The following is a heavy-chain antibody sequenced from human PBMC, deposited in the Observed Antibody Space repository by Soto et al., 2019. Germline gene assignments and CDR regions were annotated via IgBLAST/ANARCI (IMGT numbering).Heavy chain of an antibody. Sequence: QVQLQESGPGLVKPSGTLSLTCAVSSGSISSSNWWSWVRQPPGKGLEWIGEIYHSGSTNYNPSLKRRVTISEDKSKNHSSLKLGSVTAGDTAVYYWASRTFCSGGSCYRTWGQGPLVPVSS. J-gene: IGHJ5*02. D-gene: IGHD2-15*01. V-gene: IGHV4-4*02. CDR2: IYHSGST. CDR1: SGSISSSNW. CDR3: ASRTFCSGGSCYRT.